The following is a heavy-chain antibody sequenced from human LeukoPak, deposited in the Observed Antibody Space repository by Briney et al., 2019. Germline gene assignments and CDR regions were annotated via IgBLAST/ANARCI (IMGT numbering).Heavy chain of an antibody. J-gene: IGHJ4*02. CDR1: GFTFDDYG. V-gene: IGHV3-20*04. CDR3: ASDSYGGVSSY. CDR2: INWNGGST. Sequence: GGSLRLSCAASGFTFDDYGMSWVRQVPGKGLEWVSGINWNGGSTGYADSVKGRFTISRDNAKNSLYSQMNSLRAEDTALYYCASDSYGGVSSYWGQGTLVTVSS. D-gene: IGHD2-8*02.